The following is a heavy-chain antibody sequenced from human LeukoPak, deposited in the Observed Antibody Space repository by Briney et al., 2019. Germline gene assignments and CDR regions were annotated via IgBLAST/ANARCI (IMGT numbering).Heavy chain of an antibody. V-gene: IGHV3-33*06. Sequence: GRSLRLSCAASGFTFSSYGMHWVRQAPGKGLEWVAVIWYDGSNKYYADSVKGRFTISRDNSKNTLYLQMNSLRAEDTAVYYCAKDRSLSSSGTGSFDYWGQGTLVTVSS. CDR2: IWYDGSNK. CDR1: GFTFSSYG. D-gene: IGHD6-13*01. J-gene: IGHJ4*02. CDR3: AKDRSLSSSGTGSFDY.